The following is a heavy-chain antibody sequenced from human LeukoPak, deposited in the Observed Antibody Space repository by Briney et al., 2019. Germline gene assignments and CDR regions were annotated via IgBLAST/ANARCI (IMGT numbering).Heavy chain of an antibody. CDR1: GYTFTSYG. CDR2: ISTYNGNI. J-gene: IGHJ4*02. V-gene: IGHV1-18*01. D-gene: IGHD2-2*01. Sequence: GASVKVSCKASGYTFTSYGISWVRQAHGQGLEWMGWISTYNGNINYVEKLQGRVTMTTDTSTSTAYMELRSLRSDDTAVYYCARADCSRTRCYPSIFDYWGQGTLVTVSS. CDR3: ARADCSRTRCYPSIFDY.